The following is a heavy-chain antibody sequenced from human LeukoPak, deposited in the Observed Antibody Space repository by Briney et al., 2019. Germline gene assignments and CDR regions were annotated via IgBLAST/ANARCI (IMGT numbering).Heavy chain of an antibody. D-gene: IGHD2-15*01. CDR3: ARELVAAATPDYGMDV. J-gene: IGHJ6*02. CDR1: GYSFTSYW. V-gene: IGHV5-51*01. CDR2: IYPGDSDT. Sequence: GESLKISCKGSGYSFTSYWIGWVRQMPGKGLEWMGIIYPGDSDTRYSPSFQGQVTISADKSISTAYLQWSSLKASDTAMCYCARELVAAATPDYGMDVWGQGTTVTVSS.